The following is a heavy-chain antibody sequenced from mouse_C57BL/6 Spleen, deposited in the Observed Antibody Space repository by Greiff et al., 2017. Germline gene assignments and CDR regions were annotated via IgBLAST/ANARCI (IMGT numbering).Heavy chain of an antibody. Sequence: QVQLQQPGAELVKPGASVKMSCKASGYTFTSYWITWVKQRPGQGLEWIGDIYPGSGSTNYNEKFKSKATLTVDTSSSTAYMQLSSLTSEDSAVXYCARREYYSKGWFAYWGQGTLVTVSA. CDR3: ARREYYSKGWFAY. CDR1: GYTFTSYW. CDR2: IYPGSGST. D-gene: IGHD2-5*01. J-gene: IGHJ3*01. V-gene: IGHV1-55*01.